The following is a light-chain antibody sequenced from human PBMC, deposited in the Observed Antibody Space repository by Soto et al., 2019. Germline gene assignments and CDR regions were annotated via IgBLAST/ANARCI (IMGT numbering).Light chain of an antibody. J-gene: IGKJ5*01. Sequence: ESVITQSPATLSVSPGERATLSCRASQSVSRNLAWYQQKPGQPPRLLIYDASNRATGIPARFSGSGSGTDFTLTISSLEPEDFAVYYCQQRSNWPPITFGQGTRLEIK. CDR3: QQRSNWPPIT. V-gene: IGKV3-11*01. CDR1: QSVSRN. CDR2: DAS.